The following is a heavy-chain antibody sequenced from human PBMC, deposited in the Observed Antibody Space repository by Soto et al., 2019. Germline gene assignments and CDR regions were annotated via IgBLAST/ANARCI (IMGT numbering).Heavy chain of an antibody. CDR2: ISAYNGNT. D-gene: IGHD2-15*01. J-gene: IGHJ6*02. V-gene: IGHV1-18*01. CDR1: GYTFTSYG. Sequence: QVQLVQSGAEVKKPGASVKVSCKASGYTFTSYGISWVRQAPGQGLEWMGWISAYNGNTNYAQKLQGRVTMTTDTSTSTAYVELRSLRSDDTAVYYCARGRGPGVPVVVVAARYYYYGMDVWGQGTTVTVSS. CDR3: ARGRGPGVPVVVVAARYYYYGMDV.